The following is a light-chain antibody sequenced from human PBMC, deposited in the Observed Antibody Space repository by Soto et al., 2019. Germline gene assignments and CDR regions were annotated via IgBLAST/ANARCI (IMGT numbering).Light chain of an antibody. CDR3: LLYYGGQLGV. V-gene: IGLV7-43*01. CDR2: STN. Sequence: QAVVTQEPSLTVSPGGTVTLTCATSTGAVTSGYYPNWCQQKPGQAPRALIYSTNNKYSWTPARFSGSLLGGKAALTLSGVQPEDDADYYCLLYYGGQLGVFGVGTKLTVL. J-gene: IGLJ2*01. CDR1: TGAVTSGYY.